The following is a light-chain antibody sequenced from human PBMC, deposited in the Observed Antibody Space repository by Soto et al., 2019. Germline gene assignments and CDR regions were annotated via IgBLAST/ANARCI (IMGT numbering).Light chain of an antibody. J-gene: IGLJ3*02. CDR1: SSDIGSNNY. Sequence: QSALTQPASVSGSPGQSITISCTGTSSDIGSNNYVSWFQQRPGKAPTLIIYEVSNRPSGVSTHFSGSKSGNTASLTISGLLHEDEAEYYCSSYTPPTRLFGGGTKLTVL. V-gene: IGLV2-14*01. CDR3: SSYTPPTRL. CDR2: EVS.